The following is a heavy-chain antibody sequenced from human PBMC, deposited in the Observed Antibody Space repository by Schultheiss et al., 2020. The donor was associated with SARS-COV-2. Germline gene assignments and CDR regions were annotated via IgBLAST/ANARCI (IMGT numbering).Heavy chain of an antibody. J-gene: IGHJ4*02. D-gene: IGHD1-26*01. CDR3: ARDSRATIVGDY. CDR2: IWYDGSNN. Sequence: GGSLRLSCEASGFTYSRYAMHWVRQAPGKGLEWVAIIWYDGSNNYYADSVKGRFTISRDNSKNTLYLQMNTLRAEDTAVYYCARDSRATIVGDYWGQGTLVTVSS. CDR1: GFTYSRYA. V-gene: IGHV3-33*08.